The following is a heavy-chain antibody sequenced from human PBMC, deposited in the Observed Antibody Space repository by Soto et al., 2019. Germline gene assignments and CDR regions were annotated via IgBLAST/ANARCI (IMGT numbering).Heavy chain of an antibody. Sequence: GGSLRLSCAASGFTFSSYGMHWVRQAPGKGLEWVAVIWCDGSNKYYADSVKGRFTISRDNSKNTLYLQMNSLRAEDTAVYYCARRYCSGGSCHPDYWGQGTLVTVSS. CDR1: GFTFSSYG. V-gene: IGHV3-33*01. CDR2: IWCDGSNK. J-gene: IGHJ4*02. D-gene: IGHD2-15*01. CDR3: ARRYCSGGSCHPDY.